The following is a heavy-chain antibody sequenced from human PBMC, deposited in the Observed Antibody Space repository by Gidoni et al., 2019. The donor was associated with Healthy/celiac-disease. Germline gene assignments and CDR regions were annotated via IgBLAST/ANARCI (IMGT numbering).Heavy chain of an antibody. CDR3: ARDFYPHYGSGSYSWGMDV. Sequence: EVQLVEPGGGLVQPGGSLRLSCAASGFTFSSYRMNWVRQAPGKGLEWVSYISSSSSTIYYADSVKGRFTISRDNAKNSLYLQMNSLRAEDTAVYYCARDFYPHYGSGSYSWGMDVWGQGTTVTVSS. V-gene: IGHV3-48*04. J-gene: IGHJ6*02. D-gene: IGHD3-10*01. CDR2: ISSSSSTI. CDR1: GFTFSSYR.